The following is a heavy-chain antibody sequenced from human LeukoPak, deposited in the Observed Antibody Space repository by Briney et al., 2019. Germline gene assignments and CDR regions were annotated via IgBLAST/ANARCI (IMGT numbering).Heavy chain of an antibody. CDR2: IYYSGST. CDR3: AREGDKYANWFDT. D-gene: IGHD2-8*01. Sequence: SETLSLTCTVSGASISTYYWSWIRQPPGKGLEWIGYIYYSGSTNYNPSLKSRATISVDTSKNQFSLNLNSVTAADTAVYYCAREGDKYANWFDTWGQGTLVTVSS. CDR1: GASISTYY. J-gene: IGHJ5*02. V-gene: IGHV4-59*01.